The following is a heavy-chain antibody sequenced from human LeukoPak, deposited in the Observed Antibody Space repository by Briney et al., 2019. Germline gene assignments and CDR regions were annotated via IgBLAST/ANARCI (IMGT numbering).Heavy chain of an antibody. J-gene: IGHJ5*02. Sequence: ASVKVSCKASGYTFTSYGIIWVRQALGQGLEWMGWISAYNGNTNYAQKLQGRVTMTTDTSTSTAYMELRSLRSDDTALYYCARDHLMGSSDPYNWFDPWGQGTPVTVSS. CDR1: GYTFTSYG. CDR2: ISAYNGNT. D-gene: IGHD6-6*01. CDR3: ARDHLMGSSDPYNWFDP. V-gene: IGHV1-18*01.